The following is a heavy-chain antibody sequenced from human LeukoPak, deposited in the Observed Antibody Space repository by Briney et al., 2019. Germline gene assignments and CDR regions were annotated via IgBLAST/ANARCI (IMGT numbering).Heavy chain of an antibody. CDR1: GYTFTDYY. CDR2: ISPSGGSS. CDR3: ARDRYYDFWSGSHYFDY. V-gene: IGHV1-46*01. D-gene: IGHD3-3*01. J-gene: IGHJ4*02. Sequence: GASVKVSCKASGYTFTDYYIHWVRQAPGQGPEWMGIISPSGGSSSYAQKFQGRVTMTRDKSTSTAYMELSSLRSEDTAVYYCARDRYYDFWSGSHYFDYWGQGTLVTVSS.